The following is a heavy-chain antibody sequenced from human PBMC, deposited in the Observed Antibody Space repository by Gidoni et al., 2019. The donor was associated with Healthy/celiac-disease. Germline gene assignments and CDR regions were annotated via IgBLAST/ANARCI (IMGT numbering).Heavy chain of an antibody. CDR2: ISYDGSNK. CDR1: GFTFSRYA. J-gene: IGHJ6*03. CDR3: ARDPRRADWNYESPYYYYYMDV. V-gene: IGHV3-30*04. D-gene: IGHD1-7*01. Sequence: QVQLVESGGGVVQPGRSLRLSCAASGFTFSRYAMHWVRQAPGKGLEWGAVISYDGSNKYYADSVKGRFTISRDNSKNTLYLQMNSLRAEDTAVYYCARDPRRADWNYESPYYYYYMDVWGKGTTVTVSS.